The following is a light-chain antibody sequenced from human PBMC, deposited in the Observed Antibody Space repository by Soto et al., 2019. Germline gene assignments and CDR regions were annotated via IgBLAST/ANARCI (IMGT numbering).Light chain of an antibody. J-gene: IGKJ1*01. CDR1: QSVSSN. V-gene: IGKV3-15*01. Sequence: ELVMTQSPATLSVSPGASATLSCRASQSVSSNLAWYQQRPGQAPRLLIYGASTRATGIPARISGSGSGTEFTLTISSLQSEDFAVYYCQQYYNWPLFGQGTKVDIK. CDR2: GAS. CDR3: QQYYNWPL.